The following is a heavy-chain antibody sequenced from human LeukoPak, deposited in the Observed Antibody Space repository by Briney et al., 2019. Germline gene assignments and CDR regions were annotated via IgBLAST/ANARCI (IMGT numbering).Heavy chain of an antibody. CDR2: INPSGGST. CDR1: GYTFTSYY. D-gene: IGHD2-2*01. CDR3: ARQDIVVVPAVWFDP. J-gene: IGHJ5*02. Sequence: ASVKVSCKASGYTFTSYYMHWVRQAPGQGLEWMGIINPSGGSTSYARKFQGRVTMTRDTSTSTVYMELSSLRSEDTAVYYCARQDIVVVPAVWFDPWGQGTLVTVSS. V-gene: IGHV1-46*03.